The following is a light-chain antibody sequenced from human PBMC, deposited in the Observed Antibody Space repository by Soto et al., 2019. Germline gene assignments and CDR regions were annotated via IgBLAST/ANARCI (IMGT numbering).Light chain of an antibody. CDR3: QQYDNVPLT. Sequence: EIVLTQSPDTLSLSPGERATLSCRASQTLRSTYLAWYQQKPGQAPRLLLYGASSRATGVPDRFSGSGSGTDFTLTISRLEPEDYGVYYCQQYDNVPLTFGQGTTVEIK. CDR2: GAS. J-gene: IGKJ1*01. V-gene: IGKV3-20*01. CDR1: QTLRSTY.